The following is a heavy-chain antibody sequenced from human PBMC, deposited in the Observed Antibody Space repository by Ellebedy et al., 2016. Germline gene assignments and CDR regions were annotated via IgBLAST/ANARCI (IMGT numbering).Heavy chain of an antibody. CDR3: ARGVGSGWFDP. CDR1: GFTVSTNY. Sequence: GRSLRLSCAASGFTVSTNYMKWIRQAPGKGLEWVSAIFSDGNTYYADSVKDRFTISRDNSKNKLYLQMNSLRAEDTAVYYCARGVGSGWFDPWGQGTLVTVSS. D-gene: IGHD2-15*01. CDR2: IFSDGNT. V-gene: IGHV3-53*01. J-gene: IGHJ5*02.